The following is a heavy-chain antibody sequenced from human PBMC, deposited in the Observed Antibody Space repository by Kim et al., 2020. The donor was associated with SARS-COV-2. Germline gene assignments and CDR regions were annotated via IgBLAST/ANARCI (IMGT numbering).Heavy chain of an antibody. Sequence: GGSLRLSCAASGFTFSSYAIHWVRQAPGKGLEWVALISYDGSKKYYADSVKGRFTISRDNSKNTLFLQMDSLRAEDTAVYCCASVPSGRYHYDYWGQGTLVTVSS. CDR1: GFTFSSYA. CDR2: ISYDGSKK. J-gene: IGHJ4*02. CDR3: ASVPSGRYHYDY. D-gene: IGHD6-19*01. V-gene: IGHV3-30*04.